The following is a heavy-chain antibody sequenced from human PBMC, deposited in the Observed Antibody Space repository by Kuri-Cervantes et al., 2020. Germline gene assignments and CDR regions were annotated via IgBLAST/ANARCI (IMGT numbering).Heavy chain of an antibody. D-gene: IGHD1-26*01. CDR2: IRSKANSYAT. V-gene: IGHV3-73*01. J-gene: IGHJ4*02. Sequence: GESLKISCAASGFTFSGSAMHWVRQASGKGLEWVGRIRSKANSYATAYAASVKGRFTISRDDSKNTAYLQMNSLKTEDTAVYYCTRHPPPIDGSQKPGDYWGQGTLVTVSS. CDR3: TRHPPPIDGSQKPGDY. CDR1: GFTFSGSA.